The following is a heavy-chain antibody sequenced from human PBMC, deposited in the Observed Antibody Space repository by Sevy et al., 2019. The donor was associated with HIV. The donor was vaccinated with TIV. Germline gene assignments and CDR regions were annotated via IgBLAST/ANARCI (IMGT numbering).Heavy chain of an antibody. CDR3: ARGRPLSEVDSSCYFFDS. D-gene: IGHD3-22*01. CDR1: GASFRNFY. V-gene: IGHV4-34*01. J-gene: IGHJ4*02. Sequence: SETLSLTCAVYGASFRNFYWSWIRQSPGKGLEWIGEIHHSGSTNFNPSLESRVTMSEDKSKSQFSLNLRSVTAADTAVYYCARGRPLSEVDSSCYFFDSWGPGTLVTVSS. CDR2: IHHSGST.